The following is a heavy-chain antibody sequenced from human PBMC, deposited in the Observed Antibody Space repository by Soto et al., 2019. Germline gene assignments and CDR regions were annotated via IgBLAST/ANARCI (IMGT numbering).Heavy chain of an antibody. CDR1: GFTFSSYS. CDR2: ISSSSSTI. V-gene: IGHV3-48*01. CDR3: ARDPPIGYCSSTSCYPDAFDI. J-gene: IGHJ3*02. Sequence: GGSLRLSCAASGFTFSSYSMNWVRQAPGKGLEWVSYISSSSSTIYYADSVKGRFTISRDNAKNSLYLQMNSLRAEDTAVYYCARDPPIGYCSSTSCYPDAFDIWGQGTMVTVSS. D-gene: IGHD2-2*01.